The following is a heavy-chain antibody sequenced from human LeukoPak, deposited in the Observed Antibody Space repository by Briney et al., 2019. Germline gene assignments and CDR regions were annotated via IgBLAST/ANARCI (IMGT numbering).Heavy chain of an antibody. V-gene: IGHV1-24*01. J-gene: IGHJ5*02. D-gene: IGHD4-17*01. CDR1: GYTFTSYD. CDR3: ATCDYGDYVCWFDP. Sequence: ASVKVSCKASGYTFTSYDINWVRQATGQGLEWMGGFDPEDGETIYAQKFQGRVTMTEDTSTDTAYMELSSLRSEDTAVYYCATCDYGDYVCWFDPWGQGTLATVSS. CDR2: FDPEDGET.